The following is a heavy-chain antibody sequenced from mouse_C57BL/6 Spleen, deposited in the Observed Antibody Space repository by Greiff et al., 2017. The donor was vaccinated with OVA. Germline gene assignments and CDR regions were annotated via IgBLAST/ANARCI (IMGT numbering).Heavy chain of an antibody. CDR3: ARPLYYGNYCAMDY. V-gene: IGHV1-4*01. D-gene: IGHD2-1*01. CDR1: GYTFTSYT. CDR2: INPSSGYT. Sequence: VQLQQSGAELARPGASVKMSCKASGYTFTSYTMHWVKQRPGQGLEWIGYINPSSGYTKYNQKFKDKATLTADKSSSTAYMQLSSLTSEDSAVYYCARPLYYGNYCAMDYWGQGTSVTVSS. J-gene: IGHJ4*01.